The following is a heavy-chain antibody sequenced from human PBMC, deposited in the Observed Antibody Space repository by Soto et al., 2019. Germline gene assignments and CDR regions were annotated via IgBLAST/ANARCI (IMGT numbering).Heavy chain of an antibody. D-gene: IGHD5-12*01. CDR1: GFTFSSYY. CDR2: IGTAGDT. Sequence: GGSLRLSCAASGFTFSSYYMHWVRQATGKGLEWVSAIGTAGDTYYPGSVKGRFTISRENAKNSLYLQMNSLRAEDTAVYYCARALPIKYYYGMDVWGQGTTVTVSS. CDR3: ARALPIKYYYGMDV. V-gene: IGHV3-13*01. J-gene: IGHJ6*02.